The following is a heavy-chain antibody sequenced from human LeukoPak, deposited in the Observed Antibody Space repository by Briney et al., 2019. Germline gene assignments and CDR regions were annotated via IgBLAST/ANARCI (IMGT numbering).Heavy chain of an antibody. V-gene: IGHV3-74*01. J-gene: IGHJ4*02. CDR1: GFTFSSYW. CDR2: INTDGSST. D-gene: IGHD1-26*01. CDR3: ARNLRVGAIDY. Sequence: GGSLRLSCAASGFTFSSYWMHWVRQAPGKGLVWVSRINTDGSSTSYADSVKGRFTISRDNAKNTLYLQMNSLRAEDTAVYYCARNLRVGAIDYWGQGTLVTVSS.